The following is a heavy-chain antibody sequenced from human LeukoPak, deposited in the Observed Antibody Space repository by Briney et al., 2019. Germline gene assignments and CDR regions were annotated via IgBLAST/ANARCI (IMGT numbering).Heavy chain of an antibody. CDR2: ISVYNGNT. V-gene: IGHV1-18*04. J-gene: IGHJ4*02. CDR1: GYIFTGYY. Sequence: ASVKVSCKASGYIFTGYYMHWVRQAPGQGLEWMGWISVYNGNTNYAQKLQGRLTLTTDTSTSSAYMELRSLRSDDTAMYYCARDRSGPFDSWGQGTLVTVSS. CDR3: ARDRSGPFDS. D-gene: IGHD3-10*01.